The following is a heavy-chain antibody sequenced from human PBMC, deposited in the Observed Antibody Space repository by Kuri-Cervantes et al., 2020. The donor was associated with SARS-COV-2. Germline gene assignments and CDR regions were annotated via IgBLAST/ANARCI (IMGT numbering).Heavy chain of an antibody. J-gene: IGHJ4*02. V-gene: IGHV4-34*01. CDR3: ARAYYYDFWSGYGAFDY. D-gene: IGHD3-3*01. CDR1: GGSFSGYY. CDR2: INHSGST. Sequence: SQTLSLTCAVYGGSFSGYYWSWIRQPLGKGLEWIGEINHSGSTNYNPSLKSRVTISVDTSKNQFSLKLSSVTAADTAVYYCARAYYYDFWSGYGAFDYWGQGTLVTVSS.